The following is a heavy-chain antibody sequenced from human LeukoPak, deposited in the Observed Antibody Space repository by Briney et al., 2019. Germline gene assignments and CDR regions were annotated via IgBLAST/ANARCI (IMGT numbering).Heavy chain of an antibody. CDR2: VSASGCA. CDR3: SGERGLLRGNYYYFGS. CDR1: GGGISTYY. V-gene: IGHV4-4*07. J-gene: IGHJ4*02. D-gene: IGHD1-26*01. Sequence: SETLSLTCTVSGGGISTYYWSWIRQPAGKGLEWIGRVSASGCANYNRSLKSRVILSVDKSKNQFSLNLISMTAADAAVYFFSGERGLLRGNYYYFGSWGQGTLVTVAS.